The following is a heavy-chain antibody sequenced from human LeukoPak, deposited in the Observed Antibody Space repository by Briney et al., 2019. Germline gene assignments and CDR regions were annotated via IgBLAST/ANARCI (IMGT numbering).Heavy chain of an antibody. V-gene: IGHV3-23*01. Sequence: GGSLRLSCAASGSTFSSYAMSWVRQAPGKGLEWVSAISGSGGSTYYADSVKGRFTISRDNSKNTLYLQMNSLRAEDTAVYYCATGKQYQLLWLFDYWGQGTLVTVSS. J-gene: IGHJ4*02. D-gene: IGHD2-2*01. CDR1: GSTFSSYA. CDR3: ATGKQYQLLWLFDY. CDR2: ISGSGGST.